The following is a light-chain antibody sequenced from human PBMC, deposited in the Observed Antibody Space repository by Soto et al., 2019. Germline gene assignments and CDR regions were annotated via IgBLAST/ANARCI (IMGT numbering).Light chain of an antibody. Sequence: QSALTQPASVSGSPGQSITISCTGTSSDVGGYNFVSWYQHHPGKAPKLMIYEVSDRPSGVSNRFSGSKSDNTASLTISWLQAEDEADYYCSSYTSSSTYVFGTGTKVTVL. CDR1: SSDVGGYNF. J-gene: IGLJ1*01. V-gene: IGLV2-14*01. CDR3: SSYTSSSTYV. CDR2: EVS.